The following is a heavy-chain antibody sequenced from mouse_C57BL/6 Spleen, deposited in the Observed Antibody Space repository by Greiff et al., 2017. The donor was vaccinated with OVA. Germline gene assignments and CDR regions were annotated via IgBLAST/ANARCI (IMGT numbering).Heavy chain of an antibody. J-gene: IGHJ4*01. Sequence: EVQLQESGPELVKPGASVKISCKASGYSFTGYFMNWVKQSHGKSLEWIGRINPYNGDTFYNQKFKGKATLTVDKSSSTAHMELLSLTSEDFAVYYCARFYDYDSLGYYAMDYWGQGTSVTVSS. CDR2: INPYNGDT. CDR1: GYSFTGYF. CDR3: ARFYDYDSLGYYAMDY. V-gene: IGHV1-37*01. D-gene: IGHD2-4*01.